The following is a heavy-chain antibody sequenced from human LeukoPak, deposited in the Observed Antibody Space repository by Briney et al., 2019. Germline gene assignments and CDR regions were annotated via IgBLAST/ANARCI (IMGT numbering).Heavy chain of an antibody. Sequence: GGSLRLSCAASGFTFSSYGMHWVRQAPGKGLEWVAVISYDGSNKYYADSVKGRFTISRDNSKNTLYLQMNSLRAEDTAVYYCARGRYYYDSSGYYVDYWGQGTLVTVSS. CDR1: GFTFSSYG. CDR3: ARGRYYYDSSGYYVDY. J-gene: IGHJ4*02. D-gene: IGHD3-22*01. V-gene: IGHV3-30*03. CDR2: ISYDGSNK.